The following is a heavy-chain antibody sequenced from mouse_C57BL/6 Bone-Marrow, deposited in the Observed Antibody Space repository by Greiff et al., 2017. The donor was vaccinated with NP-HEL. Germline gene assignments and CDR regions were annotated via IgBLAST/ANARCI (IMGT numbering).Heavy chain of an antibody. V-gene: IGHV1-50*01. J-gene: IGHJ1*03. Sequence: QVQLKQPGAELVKPGASVKLSCKASGYTFTSYWMQWVKQRPGQGLEWIGEIDPSDSYTNYNQKFKGKATLTVDTSSSTAYMQLSSLTSEDSAVYYCARFGYDGYWYFDVWGTGTTVTVSS. CDR3: ARFGYDGYWYFDV. D-gene: IGHD2-2*01. CDR2: IDPSDSYT. CDR1: GYTFTSYW.